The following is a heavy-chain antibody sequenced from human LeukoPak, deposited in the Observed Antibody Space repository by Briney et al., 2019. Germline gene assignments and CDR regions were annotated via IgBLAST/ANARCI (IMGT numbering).Heavy chain of an antibody. D-gene: IGHD5-18*01. V-gene: IGHV4-59*08. CDR2: IYYSGST. J-gene: IGHJ4*02. CDR1: GGSISSYY. Sequence: PSETLSLTCTVSGGSISSYYWSWIRQPPGKGLEWIGYIYYSGSTNYNPSLKSRVTISVDTSKNQSSLKLSSVTAADTAVYYCARRPVDTAMVFDYWGQGTLVTVSS. CDR3: ARRPVDTAMVFDY.